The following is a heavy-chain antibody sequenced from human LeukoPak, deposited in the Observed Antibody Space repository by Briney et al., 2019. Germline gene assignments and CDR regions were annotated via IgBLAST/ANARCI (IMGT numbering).Heavy chain of an antibody. D-gene: IGHD6-13*01. CDR3: AKDPYSSSWYYFDY. CDR1: GFTFSSYA. Sequence: GGSLRLPCAASGFTFSSYAMSWVRQAPGKGLEWVSAISGSGGSTYYADSVKGRFTISRDNSKNTLYLQMNSLRAEDTAVYYCAKDPYSSSWYYFDYWGQGTLVTVSS. V-gene: IGHV3-23*01. CDR2: ISGSGGST. J-gene: IGHJ4*02.